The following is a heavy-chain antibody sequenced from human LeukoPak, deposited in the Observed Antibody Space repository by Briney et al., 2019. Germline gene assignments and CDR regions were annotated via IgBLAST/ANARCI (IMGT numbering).Heavy chain of an antibody. CDR2: IKQDGSEK. J-gene: IGHJ4*02. V-gene: IGHV3-7*05. CDR1: GFTFTRYW. Sequence: SGGSLRLSCAASGFTFTRYWMSWVRQAPGKGLEWVANIKQDGSEKYYVDSVKGRFTISRDNAKNSLYLQMNSLRAEDTAVYYWASRAGYSSSWSAFDYWGQGALVTVSS. CDR3: ASRAGYSSSWSAFDY. D-gene: IGHD6-13*01.